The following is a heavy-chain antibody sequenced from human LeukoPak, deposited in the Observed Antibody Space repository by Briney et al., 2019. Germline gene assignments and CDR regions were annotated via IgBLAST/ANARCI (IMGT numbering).Heavy chain of an antibody. Sequence: PSETLSLTCTVSGYSISGGYYWGWIRQPPGKGLEWIGTIYHSGNTYYNPSLKSRVTISVDTSKNQFSLKLSSVTAADTAVYYCARVYYSNSYDYWYFDLWGRGTLVTVSS. V-gene: IGHV4-38-2*02. CDR2: IYHSGNT. CDR1: GYSISGGYY. J-gene: IGHJ2*01. CDR3: ARVYYSNSYDYWYFDL. D-gene: IGHD6-13*01.